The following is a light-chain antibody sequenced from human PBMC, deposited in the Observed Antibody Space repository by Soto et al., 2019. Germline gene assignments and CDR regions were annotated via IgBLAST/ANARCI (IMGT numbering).Light chain of an antibody. CDR3: QQYFDNSIT. Sequence: DIVMTQAPASLAVSLGERATINCKSSQSLFYASINKNYLAWYQQKPRQPPKLLIYWASIRGFGVPDRFSGSGSGTDFTLTISSLQAEDVAVYYCQQYFDNSITFGQGTRLEIK. CDR2: WAS. CDR1: QSLFYASINKNY. V-gene: IGKV4-1*01. J-gene: IGKJ5*01.